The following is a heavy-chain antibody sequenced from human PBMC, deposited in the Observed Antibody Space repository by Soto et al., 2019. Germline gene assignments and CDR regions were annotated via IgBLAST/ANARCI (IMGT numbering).Heavy chain of an antibody. J-gene: IGHJ5*02. CDR1: GGSISSGGYS. V-gene: IGHV4-30-2*01. Sequence: PSETLSLTCAVSGGSISSGGYSWSWIRQPPGKGLEWIGYIYHSGSTYYNPSLKSRVTISVDRPKNQFSLKLSSVTAADTAVYYCARGPDRWGQGTLVTVSS. CDR3: ARGPDR. CDR2: IYHSGST.